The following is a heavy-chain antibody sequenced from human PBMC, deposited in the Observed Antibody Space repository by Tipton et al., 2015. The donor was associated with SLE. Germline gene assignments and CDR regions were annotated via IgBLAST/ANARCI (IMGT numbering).Heavy chain of an antibody. Sequence: TLSLTCTVSGDSISSGGYYWSWIRQHPGKGLEWIGYIYYSGSTYYNPSLRSRVTTSVDTSKNQFSLKLTSVTAADTAVYYCARVGAGPRLFDYWGQGTLVTVSS. D-gene: IGHD3-16*01. CDR1: GDSISSGGYY. CDR3: ARVGAGPRLFDY. J-gene: IGHJ4*02. V-gene: IGHV4-31*03. CDR2: IYYSGST.